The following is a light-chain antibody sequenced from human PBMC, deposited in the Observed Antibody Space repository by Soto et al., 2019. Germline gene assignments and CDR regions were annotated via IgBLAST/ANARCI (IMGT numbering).Light chain of an antibody. CDR3: QQYFTSPLT. CDR2: GVS. Sequence: VVLTQSPCTLSLSPGERATLSCRASQSVSSNYLAWYQQKPGQAPRLLIYGVSTRATGIPDRFSGSGSGTGFSLTISRLEPEDFAMYYCQQYFTSPLTFGGGTKVDIK. CDR1: QSVSSNY. J-gene: IGKJ4*01. V-gene: IGKV3-20*01.